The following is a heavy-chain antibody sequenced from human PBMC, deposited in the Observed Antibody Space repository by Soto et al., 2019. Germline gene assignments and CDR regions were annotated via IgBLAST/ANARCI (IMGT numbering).Heavy chain of an antibody. Sequence: QVQLVESGGGVVQPGRSLRLSCAASGFTFRSYAMHWVRQAPGKGLEWVAVISYDGSNKYYADSVKGRFTISRDNSKNTLYLQMNSLRAEDTAVYYCARDGASVRYVWGSYRYDYFDYWGQGTLVTVSS. D-gene: IGHD3-16*02. CDR3: ARDGASVRYVWGSYRYDYFDY. V-gene: IGHV3-30-3*01. J-gene: IGHJ4*02. CDR1: GFTFRSYA. CDR2: ISYDGSNK.